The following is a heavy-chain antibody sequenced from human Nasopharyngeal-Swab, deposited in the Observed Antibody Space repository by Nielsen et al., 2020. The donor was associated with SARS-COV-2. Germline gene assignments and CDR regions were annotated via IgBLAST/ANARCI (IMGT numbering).Heavy chain of an antibody. Sequence: SVKVSCKTSRDTFTTYAISWVRQAPGQGLELMGGIIPIFGTANYAQKFQGRVTITADESTSTAYMELSSLRSEDTAVYYCAAGAQYSYGYSWGQGTLVTVSS. J-gene: IGHJ4*02. CDR3: AAGAQYSYGYS. V-gene: IGHV1-69*13. D-gene: IGHD5-18*01. CDR2: IIPIFGTA. CDR1: RDTFTTYA.